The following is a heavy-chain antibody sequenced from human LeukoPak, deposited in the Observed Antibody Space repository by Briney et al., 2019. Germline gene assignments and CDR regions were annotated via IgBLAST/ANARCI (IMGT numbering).Heavy chain of an antibody. J-gene: IGHJ6*03. V-gene: IGHV1-69*13. Sequence: SVKVSCKASGGTFSSYAISWVRQAPGQGLEWMGGIIPIFGTANYAQKFQGRVTITADESTSTAYMELSSLRSEDTAVYYGARAYYYDSSVYHYYYYYMDVWGKGTTVTISS. CDR3: ARAYYYDSSVYHYYYYYMDV. CDR2: IIPIFGTA. D-gene: IGHD3-22*01. CDR1: GGTFSSYA.